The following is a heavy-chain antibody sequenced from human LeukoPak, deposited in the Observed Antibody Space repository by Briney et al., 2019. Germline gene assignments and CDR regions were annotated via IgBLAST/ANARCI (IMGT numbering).Heavy chain of an antibody. CDR3: AHSRVRLRFDY. V-gene: IGHV2-5*02. CDR2: IYWDDDK. J-gene: IGHJ4*02. Sequence: SGPTLVHPTQPLTLTCTFSGFSPGTSGVGGGWIREPPVKALEWLALIYWDDDKRYSPSLQSRLTITKDTSKNQVVLTMTNMDPVDTATYYCAHSRVRLRFDYWGQGTLVTVSS. D-gene: IGHD4-17*01. CDR1: GFSPGTSGVG.